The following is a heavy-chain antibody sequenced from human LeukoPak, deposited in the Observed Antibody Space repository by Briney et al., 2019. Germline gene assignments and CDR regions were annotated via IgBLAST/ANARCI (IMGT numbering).Heavy chain of an antibody. Sequence: EPGGSVRLSCAASGFTFNTFNMNWLRQAPGKGLEWVSSITSGGDYTYYADSVKGRFTTSRDNAKNSLSLQLNSLRVEDTAVCYCARGHYDVLAASYKWTPDYWGQGTLVTVSS. J-gene: IGHJ4*02. CDR3: ARGHYDVLAASYKWTPDY. CDR1: GFTFNTFN. CDR2: ITSGGDYT. V-gene: IGHV3-21*01. D-gene: IGHD3-9*01.